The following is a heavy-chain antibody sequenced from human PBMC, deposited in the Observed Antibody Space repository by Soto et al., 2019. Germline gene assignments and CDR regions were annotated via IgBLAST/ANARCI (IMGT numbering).Heavy chain of an antibody. CDR2: IYHSGST. J-gene: IGHJ4*02. Sequence: SETLSLTCAVSGGSISSGGYSWSWIRQPPGKGLEWIGYIYHSGSTYYNPSLKSRVTISVDRSKNQFSLKLSSVTAADTAVYYCARASSPLCFDYWGQGPLVTVSS. D-gene: IGHD1-26*01. CDR3: ARASSPLCFDY. V-gene: IGHV4-30-2*01. CDR1: GGSISSGGYS.